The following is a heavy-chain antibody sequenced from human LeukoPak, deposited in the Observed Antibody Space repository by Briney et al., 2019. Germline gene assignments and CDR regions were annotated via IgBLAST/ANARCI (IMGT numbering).Heavy chain of an antibody. V-gene: IGHV4-39*01. CDR2: IYYSGRT. Sequence: SETLSLTCSVVGGSLTSSNQYWGWIRQPPGTGLEWNGSIYYSGRTYYNPSLKSRANISVDTSKNQFSLKLSSVTAADTAVYYCARSKWELLQWFDPWGQGTLVTVSS. J-gene: IGHJ5*02. D-gene: IGHD1-26*01. CDR3: ARSKWELLQWFDP. CDR1: GGSLTSSNQY.